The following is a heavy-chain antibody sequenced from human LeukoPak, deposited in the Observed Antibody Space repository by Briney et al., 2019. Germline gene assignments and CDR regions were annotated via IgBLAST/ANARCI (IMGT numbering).Heavy chain of an antibody. Sequence: PSETLSLTCTVSGGSISSYYWSWIRQPAGKGLEWIGRIYTSGSTNYNPSLKSRVTMSVDTPKNQFSLKLGSVTAADTAVDYCARGVVAGNWFDPWGQGTLVTVSS. D-gene: IGHD2-15*01. J-gene: IGHJ5*02. CDR3: ARGVVAGNWFDP. V-gene: IGHV4-4*07. CDR1: GGSISSYY. CDR2: IYTSGST.